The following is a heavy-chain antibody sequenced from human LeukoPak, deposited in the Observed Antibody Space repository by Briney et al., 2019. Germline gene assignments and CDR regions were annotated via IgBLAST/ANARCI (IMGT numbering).Heavy chain of an antibody. CDR1: GFTFSRHG. J-gene: IGHJ4*02. CDR2: ISNDGSRK. D-gene: IGHD6-19*01. Sequence: GGSLRLSCAPSGFTFSRHGMHWVRQAPGKGLEWVAIISNDGSRKYYAHSVEGRFTISRDNSKNTLYLQMNSLRAEDTAVYYCARVHGYSSGWRGGDYWGQGTLVTVSS. V-gene: IGHV3-30*03. CDR3: ARVHGYSSGWRGGDY.